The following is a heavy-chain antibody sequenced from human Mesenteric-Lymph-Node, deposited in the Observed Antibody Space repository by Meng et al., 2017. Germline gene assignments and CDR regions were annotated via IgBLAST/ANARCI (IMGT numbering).Heavy chain of an antibody. CDR2: IYYSGST. Sequence: SETLSLTCTVSGGSISSGGYYWSWIRQHPGKGLEWIGYIYYSGSTYYNPSLKSRVTISVDTSKNQFSLKLSSVTAADTAVYYCARARNHAFDIWGQGTMVTVSS. J-gene: IGHJ3*02. CDR1: GGSISSGGYY. D-gene: IGHD1-14*01. V-gene: IGHV4-31*03. CDR3: ARARNHAFDI.